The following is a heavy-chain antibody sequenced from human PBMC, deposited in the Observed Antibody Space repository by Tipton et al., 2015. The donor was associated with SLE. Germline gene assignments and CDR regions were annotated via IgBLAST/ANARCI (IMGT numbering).Heavy chain of an antibody. D-gene: IGHD3-3*01. J-gene: IGHJ4*02. CDR1: GGSISSGGYY. V-gene: IGHV4-31*03. CDR3: ARGSYDFWSGYYGY. CDR2: IYYSGST. Sequence: LRLSCTVSGGSISSGGYYWSWIRQHPGKGLEWIGYIYYSGSTYYNPSLKSRVTIAVDTSKNQFSLKLSSVTAADTAVYYCARGSYDFWSGYYGYWSQGTLVTVSS.